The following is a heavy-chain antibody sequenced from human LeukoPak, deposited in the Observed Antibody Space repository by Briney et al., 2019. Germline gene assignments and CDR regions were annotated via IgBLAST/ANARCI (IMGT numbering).Heavy chain of an antibody. V-gene: IGHV3-7*01. CDR2: IEQHGSEK. CDR3: ARGAIAAAGTDY. D-gene: IGHD6-13*01. CDR1: GFTFSNYW. J-gene: IGHJ4*02. Sequence: HPGGSLRLSCTVSGFTFSNYWMSWVRQAPGKGLEWVANIEQHGSEKWYVDSVKGRFTISRDNAKNSLYLQMNSLRAEDTAVYYCARGAIAAAGTDYWGQGTLVTVSS.